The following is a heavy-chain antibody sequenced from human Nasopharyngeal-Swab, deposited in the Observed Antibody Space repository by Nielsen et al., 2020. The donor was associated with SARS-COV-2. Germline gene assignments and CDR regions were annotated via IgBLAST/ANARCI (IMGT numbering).Heavy chain of an antibody. CDR3: AKRGGLVADY. D-gene: IGHD6-6*01. Sequence: GESLKISCAASGFTFSSYWMHWVRQAPGKGLVWVSRINSDGSSTRYADSVKGRFTISRDNAKNTLYLQMNSLRAEDTAVYYCAKRGGLVADYWGQGTLVTVSS. V-gene: IGHV3-74*01. J-gene: IGHJ4*02. CDR2: INSDGSST. CDR1: GFTFSSYW.